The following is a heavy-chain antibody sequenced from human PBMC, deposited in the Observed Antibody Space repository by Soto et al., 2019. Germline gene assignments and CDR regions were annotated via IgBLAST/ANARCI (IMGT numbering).Heavy chain of an antibody. D-gene: IGHD2-2*01. V-gene: IGHV3-73*02. J-gene: IGHJ4*02. CDR2: IRSKANSYAT. CDR1: GFTFSGSA. Sequence: EVQLVESGGGLVQPGGSLKLSCAASGFTFSGSAMHWVRQASGKGLEWVGRIRSKANSYATAYAASVKGRFTISRDDSKNTAYLQMNRLKTEDTAVYYCTRYCSSTSCPYYFDYWGQGTLVTVSS. CDR3: TRYCSSTSCPYYFDY.